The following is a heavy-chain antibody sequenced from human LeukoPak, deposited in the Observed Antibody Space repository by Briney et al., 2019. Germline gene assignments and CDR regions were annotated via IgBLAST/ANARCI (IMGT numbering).Heavy chain of an antibody. CDR2: IWYDGSNK. J-gene: IGHJ6*02. V-gene: IGHV3-33*01. CDR3: ARDSSGDLSRGVGAYYDFWSGYLSGRYYYYYGMDV. D-gene: IGHD3-3*01. CDR1: GFTFSTYG. Sequence: PGGSLRLSCAASGFTFSTYGMHWVRQAPGKGLEWVAVIWYDGSNKYYADSVKGRFTISRDNSKNTLYLQMNSLRAEDTAVYYCARDSSGDLSRGVGAYYDFWSGYLSGRYYYYYGMDVWGQGTTVTVSS.